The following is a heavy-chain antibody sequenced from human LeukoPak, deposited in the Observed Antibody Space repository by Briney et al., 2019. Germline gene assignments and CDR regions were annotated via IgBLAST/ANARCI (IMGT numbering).Heavy chain of an antibody. Sequence: SETLSLTCTVSGGSISSYYWSWIRQPPGKGLEWLGYIYYSGSTNYNPSLKSRVTISVDTSKNQFSLKLSSVTAADTAVYYCARDQYDSSGFSHDIWGQGTMVTVSS. CDR2: IYYSGST. CDR1: GGSISSYY. J-gene: IGHJ3*02. V-gene: IGHV4-59*01. D-gene: IGHD3-22*01. CDR3: ARDQYDSSGFSHDI.